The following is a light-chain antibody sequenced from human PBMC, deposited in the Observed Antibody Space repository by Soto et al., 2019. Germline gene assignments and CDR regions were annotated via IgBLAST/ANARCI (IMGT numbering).Light chain of an antibody. CDR1: QSVINNY. J-gene: IGKJ5*01. V-gene: IGKV3-20*01. CDR2: GAS. CDR3: QQYHDSST. Sequence: EIVLTQSPDTLSLSPGDSATLSCRASQSVINNYLAWYQQMPGRAPRLLIYGASNSATGVPDRFIGSGSGTDFTLSISRLEPEDFAVFYCQQYHDSSTFGQGTRLEI.